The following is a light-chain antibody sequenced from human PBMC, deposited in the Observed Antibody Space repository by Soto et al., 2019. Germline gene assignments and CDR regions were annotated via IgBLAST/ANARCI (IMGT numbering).Light chain of an antibody. V-gene: IGKV4-1*01. CDR1: QSVCSNSKNRNH. CDR3: HQFFRSPIT. J-gene: IGKJ4*01. CDR2: WAT. Sequence: DIVMTQSPDSLAVYLGESATINCKSNQSVCSNSKNRNHLSWYQQKPGQHPKLIIYWATTRESGVTDRFSGSGSGTDFTLTVSGLQAEEVAIYYCHQFFRSPITFGGGPKVDLK.